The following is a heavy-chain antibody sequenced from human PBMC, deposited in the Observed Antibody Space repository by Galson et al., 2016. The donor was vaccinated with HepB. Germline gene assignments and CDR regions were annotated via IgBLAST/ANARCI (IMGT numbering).Heavy chain of an antibody. D-gene: IGHD1-26*01. CDR2: ISFDGSSQ. CDR1: GFTFSYYD. CDR3: TAPGSGTINTTFDF. J-gene: IGHJ4*02. Sequence: SLRLSCAASGFTFSYYDMHWVRQPPGKGLEWVALISFDGSSQFYGDSVKGRFTISRDNSKNLVYIEMNSLRPEDTAVYYCTAPGSGTINTTFDFWGQGTLVTVSS. V-gene: IGHV3-30*03.